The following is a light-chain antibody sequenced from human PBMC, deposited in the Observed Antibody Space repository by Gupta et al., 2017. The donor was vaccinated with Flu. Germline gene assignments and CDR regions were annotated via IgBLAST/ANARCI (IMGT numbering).Light chain of an antibody. CDR1: QSVSSSY. J-gene: IGKJ3*01. V-gene: IGKV3-20*01. CDR2: GES. CDR3: KHQGISPPFT. Sequence: EIVLTQSPGTLSLSPGERATLSCRASQSVSSSYIAWYQQKTGQAPRLLIHGESSRATGLPDRFRGRGYGTEFTLTISRRETYDFAVSYGKHQGISPPFTLGNGTTVYIK.